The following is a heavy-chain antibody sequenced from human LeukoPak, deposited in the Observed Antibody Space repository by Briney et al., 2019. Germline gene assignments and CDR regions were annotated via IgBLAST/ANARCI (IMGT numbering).Heavy chain of an antibody. Sequence: GGSLRLSCAASGFTFSSYGMYWVRQAPGKGLEWVAVIWYDGSNKYYADSVKGRFTISRDNSKNTLYLQMNSLRAEDTAVYYCAKDGDFTVTTLDWYFDLWGRGTLVTVSS. D-gene: IGHD4-17*01. J-gene: IGHJ2*01. CDR2: IWYDGSNK. CDR1: GFTFSSYG. CDR3: AKDGDFTVTTLDWYFDL. V-gene: IGHV3-30*02.